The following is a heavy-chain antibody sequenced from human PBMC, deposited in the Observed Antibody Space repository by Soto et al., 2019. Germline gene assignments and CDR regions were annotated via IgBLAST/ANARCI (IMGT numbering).Heavy chain of an antibody. J-gene: IGHJ6*02. CDR2: IYYSGST. CDR3: ARHDRIAVAGMDV. V-gene: IGHV4-39*01. Sequence: PSETLSLTCTVSGGSISSRSYYWGWIRKPPGKVLEWIGSIYYSGSTYYNPSIKSRVTISVDTSKNQFSLKLSSVTVAYTAVYYCARHDRIAVAGMDVWGQGTTVTVSS. D-gene: IGHD6-19*01. CDR1: GGSISSRSYY.